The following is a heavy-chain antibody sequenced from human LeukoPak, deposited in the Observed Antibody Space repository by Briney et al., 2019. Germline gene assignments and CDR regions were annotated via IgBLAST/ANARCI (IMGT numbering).Heavy chain of an antibody. J-gene: IGHJ4*02. D-gene: IGHD2-15*01. CDR3: AREAIVDGYFDY. V-gene: IGHV4-34*01. Sequence: SETLSLTCAVYGGSFSGYYWSWIRQPPGKGLEWIGEINHSGSTNYNPFLKSRVTISVDTSKNQFSLKLSSVTAADTAVYYCAREAIVDGYFDYWGQGTLVTVSS. CDR1: GGSFSGYY. CDR2: INHSGST.